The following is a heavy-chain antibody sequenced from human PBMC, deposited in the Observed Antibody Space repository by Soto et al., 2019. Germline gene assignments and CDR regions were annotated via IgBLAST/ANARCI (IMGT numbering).Heavy chain of an antibody. Sequence: GGSLRLSCAASGFTFSGYYMHWVRQAPGKGLEWVAVISYDGSNKYYADSVKGRFTISRDNSKNTLYLQMNSLRAEDTAVYYCARDQQLAYYYYYGMDVWGQGTTVTVSS. J-gene: IGHJ6*02. CDR3: ARDQQLAYYYYYGMDV. V-gene: IGHV3-30-3*01. D-gene: IGHD6-13*01. CDR2: ISYDGSNK. CDR1: GFTFSGYY.